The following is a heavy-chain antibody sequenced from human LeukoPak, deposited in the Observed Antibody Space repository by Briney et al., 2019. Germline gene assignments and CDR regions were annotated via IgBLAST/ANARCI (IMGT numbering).Heavy chain of an antibody. Sequence: GGSLRLSCAASGFTFSSYGMHWVRQAPGKGLEWVAFIRYDGSNKYYADSVKGRFTISRDNSKNTLYLQMNSLRAEDTAVYYCAKDPTGYCSGGSCSYPYYWGQGTLVTVSS. V-gene: IGHV3-30*02. J-gene: IGHJ4*02. CDR2: IRYDGSNK. CDR3: AKDPTGYCSGGSCSYPYY. CDR1: GFTFSSYG. D-gene: IGHD2-15*01.